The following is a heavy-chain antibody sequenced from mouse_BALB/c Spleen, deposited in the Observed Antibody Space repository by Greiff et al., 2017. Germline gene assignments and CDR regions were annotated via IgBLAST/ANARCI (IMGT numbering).Heavy chain of an antibody. CDR2: IDPANGNT. CDR3: ARSPRWLLRAMDY. D-gene: IGHD2-3*01. J-gene: IGHJ4*01. V-gene: IGHV14-3*02. CDR1: GFNIKDTY. Sequence: EVQLQQSGAELVKPGASVKLSCTASGFNIKDTYMHWVKQRPEQGLEWIGRIDPANGNTKYDPKFQGKATITADTSSNTAYLQLSSLTSEDTAVYYCARSPRWLLRAMDYWGQGTSVTVSS.